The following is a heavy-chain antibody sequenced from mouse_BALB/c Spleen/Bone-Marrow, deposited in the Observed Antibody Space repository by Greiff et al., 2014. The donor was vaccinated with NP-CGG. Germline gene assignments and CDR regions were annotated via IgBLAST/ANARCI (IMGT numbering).Heavy chain of an antibody. V-gene: IGHV1-87*01. CDR1: GYTFTSYW. D-gene: IGHD1-2*01. CDR3: ARERGSSLLRPHQAWFVY. Sequence: QVQLQQSGAELARPGASVKLSCKASGYTFTSYWMEWVKQRPGQGLEWIGAIYPGDGDTRYTQKFKGKATLTADKSSSTAYMQLSSLASEDSAVYYCARERGSSLLRPHQAWFVYWGQGTLVTVSA. J-gene: IGHJ3*01. CDR2: IYPGDGDT.